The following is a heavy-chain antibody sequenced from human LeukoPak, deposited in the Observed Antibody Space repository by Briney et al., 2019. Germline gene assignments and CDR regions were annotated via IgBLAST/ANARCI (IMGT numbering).Heavy chain of an antibody. Sequence: GGTLRLSCAVSGFTFSDYAMHWVRQAPGKGLEWVASIQSNGNEKYSSDSLKGRFTISRDNSKNTLYLQMNTLRPEDTAVFYCARGFTSWPQGPYHFDYWGQGILITVSS. J-gene: IGHJ4*02. CDR1: GFTFSDYA. CDR2: IQSNGNEK. CDR3: ARGFTSWPQGPYHFDY. V-gene: IGHV3-30*02. D-gene: IGHD2-2*01.